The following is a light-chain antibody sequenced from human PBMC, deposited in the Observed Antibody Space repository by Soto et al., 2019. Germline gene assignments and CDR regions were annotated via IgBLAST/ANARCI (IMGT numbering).Light chain of an antibody. CDR3: QQRSNCPPHT. V-gene: IGKV3-11*01. Sequence: EIVLTQSPATLSLSPGERAILSCRASQSVSSYLAWYQQKPGQAPRVLIYDASNRATGIPARFSGSGSGTDFTLTISSLEPEDFAVYYCQQRSNCPPHTFGQGTKLEIK. J-gene: IGKJ2*01. CDR1: QSVSSY. CDR2: DAS.